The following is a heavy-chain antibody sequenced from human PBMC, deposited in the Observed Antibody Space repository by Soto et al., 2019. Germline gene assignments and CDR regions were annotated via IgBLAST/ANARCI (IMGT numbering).Heavy chain of an antibody. CDR1: GFTFSNAW. V-gene: IGHV3-15*07. CDR2: IKSKTDGGTT. Sequence: GGSLRLSCAASGFTFSNAWMNWVRQAPGKGLEWVGRIKSKTDGGTTDYAAPVKGRFTISRDDSKNTLYLQMNSLKTEDTALYYCTTDPFTVDTAMGFDYWGQGTLVTVSS. CDR3: TTDPFTVDTAMGFDY. D-gene: IGHD5-18*01. J-gene: IGHJ4*02.